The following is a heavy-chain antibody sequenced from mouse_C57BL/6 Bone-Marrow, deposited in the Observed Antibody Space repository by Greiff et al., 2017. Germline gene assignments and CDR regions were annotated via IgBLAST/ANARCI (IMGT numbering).Heavy chain of an antibody. CDR2: INPSSGYT. Sequence: QVQLQQSGAELARPGASVKMSCKASGYTFTSYTMHWVKQRPGQGLEWIGYINPSSGYTKYNQKFKDKATLTADKSSSTAYMQLSSLTSEDSAVYYCARSGITTVDAMDYWGQGTSVTVAS. D-gene: IGHD1-1*01. CDR1: GYTFTSYT. J-gene: IGHJ4*01. V-gene: IGHV1-4*01. CDR3: ARSGITTVDAMDY.